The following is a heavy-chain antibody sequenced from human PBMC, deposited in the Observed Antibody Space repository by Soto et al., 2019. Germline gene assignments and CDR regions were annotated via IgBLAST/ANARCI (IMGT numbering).Heavy chain of an antibody. Sequence: ASVKVSCKASGYTFTSYGISWVRQAPGQGLEWMGWISAYNGNTNYAQKLQGRVTTTTDTSTSTAYMELRSLRSDDTAVYYCARDRAYSSGWFFDYWGQGTLVTVSS. CDR2: ISAYNGNT. V-gene: IGHV1-18*01. CDR1: GYTFTSYG. CDR3: ARDRAYSSGWFFDY. D-gene: IGHD6-19*01. J-gene: IGHJ4*02.